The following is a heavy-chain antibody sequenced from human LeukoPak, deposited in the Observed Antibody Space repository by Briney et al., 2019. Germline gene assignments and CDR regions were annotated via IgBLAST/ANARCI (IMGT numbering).Heavy chain of an antibody. V-gene: IGHV3-30-3*01. D-gene: IGHD2-21*01. CDR3: ARGVVVKGMDV. CDR2: ISYDGSNK. J-gene: IGHJ6*02. CDR1: GFTFSSYA. Sequence: PGGSLRLSCAASGFTFSSYAMHWVRQAPGKGLEWVAVISYDGSNKYYADSVKGRFTISRDNSKNTLYLQMNGLRAEDTAVYYCARGVVVKGMDVWGQGTTVTVSS.